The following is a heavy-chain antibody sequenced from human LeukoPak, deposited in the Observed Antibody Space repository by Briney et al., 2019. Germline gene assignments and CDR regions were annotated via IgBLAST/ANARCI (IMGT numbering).Heavy chain of an antibody. CDR3: ARDRWINYYDSSGYYPDAFDI. CDR2: ISSSSSYI. J-gene: IGHJ3*02. D-gene: IGHD3-22*01. V-gene: IGHV3-21*01. Sequence: GGSLRLSCAASGFTFSSYSMNWVRQAPGKGLEWVSSISSSSSYIYYADSVKGRFTISRDNAKNSLYLQMNSLRAEDTAVYYCARDRWINYYDSSGYYPDAFDIWGQGTMVTVSS. CDR1: GFTFSSYS.